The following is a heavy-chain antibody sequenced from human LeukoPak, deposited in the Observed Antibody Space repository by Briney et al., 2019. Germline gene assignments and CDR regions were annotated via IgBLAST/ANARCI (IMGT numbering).Heavy chain of an antibody. D-gene: IGHD1-26*01. CDR2: ISYDGSNE. J-gene: IGHJ4*02. CDR1: GFTFSYYG. V-gene: IGHV3-30*03. Sequence: GGSLRLSCAASGFTFSYYGMHWVRQAPGKGLEWVAVISYDGSNEFYADSVKGRFTISRDNAKNSLYLQMNSLRAEDTAVYYCARDPEGAGSFNDYWGQGTLVTVSS. CDR3: ARDPEGAGSFNDY.